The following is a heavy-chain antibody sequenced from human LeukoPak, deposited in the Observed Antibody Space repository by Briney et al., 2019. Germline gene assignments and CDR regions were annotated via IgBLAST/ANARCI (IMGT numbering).Heavy chain of an antibody. CDR2: IHYTGIT. Sequence: SETLSLTCIVSGGSLNNYYWTWIRQPPGKGLEWIAYIHYTGITNYNPFLRSRVTISLDASKSQFSLKLNSVTAADTAFYYCGRNIEESGLAFDIWGQGPMVTVSS. CDR3: GRNIEESGLAFDI. V-gene: IGHV4-59*03. CDR1: GGSLNNYY. D-gene: IGHD3-10*01. J-gene: IGHJ3*02.